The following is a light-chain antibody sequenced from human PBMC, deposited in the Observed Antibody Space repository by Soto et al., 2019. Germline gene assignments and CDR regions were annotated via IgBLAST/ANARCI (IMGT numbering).Light chain of an antibody. CDR3: QENNSY. J-gene: IGKJ4*01. V-gene: IGKV1-5*03. CDR1: QGIGNW. Sequence: DNKMTQSPSTLSASVGDRVTITCRASQGIGNWLAWYQQKPGKAPKLLIYRASTLETGVPSRFSGSGFGTEFILNISSLPPDDFATYFWQENNSYFGGGTKLEIK. CDR2: RAS.